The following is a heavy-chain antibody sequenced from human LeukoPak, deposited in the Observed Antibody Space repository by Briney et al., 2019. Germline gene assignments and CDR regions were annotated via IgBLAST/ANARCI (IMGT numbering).Heavy chain of an antibody. J-gene: IGHJ4*02. CDR3: AKSSYYDSSGYYWGRD. D-gene: IGHD3-22*01. CDR1: GFTVSSNY. CDR2: ISGSGGST. V-gene: IGHV3-23*01. Sequence: GGSLRLSCAASGFTVSSNYMSWVRQAPGKGLEWVSAISGSGGSTYYADSVKGRFTISRDNSKNTLYLQMNSLRAEDTAVYYCAKSSYYDSSGYYWGRDWGQGTLVTVSS.